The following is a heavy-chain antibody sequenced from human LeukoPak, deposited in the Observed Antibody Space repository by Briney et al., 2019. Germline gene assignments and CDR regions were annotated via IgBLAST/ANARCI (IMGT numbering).Heavy chain of an antibody. CDR2: IYTSGST. CDR1: GGSISSYY. D-gene: IGHD3-10*01. Sequence: PSETLSLTCTVSGGSISSYYWSWIRQPAGKGLEWIGRIYTSGSTDYNPSLKSRITMSIDTSTNQFSLKLSSMTAADTAVYYCARVVLGTMVRGGWGYMDVWGKGTTVTVSS. J-gene: IGHJ6*03. CDR3: ARVVLGTMVRGGWGYMDV. V-gene: IGHV4-4*07.